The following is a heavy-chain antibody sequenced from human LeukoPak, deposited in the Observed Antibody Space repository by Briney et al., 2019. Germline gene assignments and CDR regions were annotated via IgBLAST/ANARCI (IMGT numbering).Heavy chain of an antibody. D-gene: IGHD3-22*01. J-gene: IGHJ5*02. CDR3: AKDWPSSGYYYGWFDP. CDR2: ISGSGGST. V-gene: IGHV3-23*01. CDR1: GFTFSSYA. Sequence: PGGSLRLSCAASGFTFSSYAMSWVRQAPGKGLEWVSAISGSGGSTYYADSVKGRFTISRDNSKNTLYLQMNSLRAEDTAVYYCAKDWPSSGYYYGWFDPWGQRTLVTVSS.